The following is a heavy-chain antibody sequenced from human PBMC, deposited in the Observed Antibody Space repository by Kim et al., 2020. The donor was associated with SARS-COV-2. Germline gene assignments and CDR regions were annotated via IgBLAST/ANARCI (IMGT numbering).Heavy chain of an antibody. D-gene: IGHD6-13*01. CDR3: ASGRGSSWLGGMDV. J-gene: IGHJ6*02. V-gene: IGHV1-69*01. Sequence: AQKFQGRVTITADESTSTAYMELSSLRSEDTAVYYCASGRGSSWLGGMDVWGQGTTVTVSS.